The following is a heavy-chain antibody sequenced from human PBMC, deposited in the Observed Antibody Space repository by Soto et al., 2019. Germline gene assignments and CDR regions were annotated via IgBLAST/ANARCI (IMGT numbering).Heavy chain of an antibody. CDR2: IIPIFGTA. D-gene: IGHD6-13*01. J-gene: IGHJ4*02. CDR1: GGTFSSYA. Sequence: ASVKVSCKASGGTFSSYAISWVRQAPGQGLEWMGGIIPIFGTANYAQKFQGRVTITADESTSTAYMELSSLRSEDTAVYYCARDMSGSSSWYGFSYFDYWGQGTLVTVSS. V-gene: IGHV1-69*13. CDR3: ARDMSGSSSWYGFSYFDY.